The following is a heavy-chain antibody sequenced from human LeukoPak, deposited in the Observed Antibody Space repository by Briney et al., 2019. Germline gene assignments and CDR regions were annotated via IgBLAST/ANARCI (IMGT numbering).Heavy chain of an antibody. J-gene: IGHJ6*02. CDR3: ARDSYGGGNYYYYGMDV. V-gene: IGHV4-34*01. D-gene: IGHD5-18*01. Sequence: SETLSLTCAVYGASFSGYYWSWIRQPPGKGLEWIGEINHSGSTNYNPSLKSRVTISVDTSKNQFSLKLSSVTAADTAVYYCARDSYGGGNYYYYGMDVWGQGTTVTVSS. CDR1: GASFSGYY. CDR2: INHSGST.